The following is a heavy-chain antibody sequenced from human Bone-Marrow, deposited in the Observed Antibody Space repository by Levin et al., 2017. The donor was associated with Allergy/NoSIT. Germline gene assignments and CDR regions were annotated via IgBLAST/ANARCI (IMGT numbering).Heavy chain of an antibody. D-gene: IGHD4-17*01. Sequence: GESLKISCAASGFTFSSYGIHWVRQAPGKGLEWVAVISYDGSNKYYADSVKGRFTVSRDNSKNTLYLQMNSLRAEDTAVYYCAKDFEATVTTLFDYWGQGTLVTVSS. V-gene: IGHV3-30*18. CDR3: AKDFEATVTTLFDY. CDR2: ISYDGSNK. J-gene: IGHJ4*02. CDR1: GFTFSSYG.